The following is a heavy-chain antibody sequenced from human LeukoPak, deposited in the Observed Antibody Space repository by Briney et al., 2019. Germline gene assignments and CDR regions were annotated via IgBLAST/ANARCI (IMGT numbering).Heavy chain of an antibody. CDR2: IYANSGNT. J-gene: IGHJ3*02. CDR1: GYTFTSYG. Sequence: ASVTVSCKASGYTFTSYGISWVRQPPGQGLEWMGWIYANSGNTNNAHKLHGRLTMTNDTSTSTAYVELRSLRSDDTAVYYCARGSKILMVYAIGYVAFDIWVQGTMVSVSS. V-gene: IGHV1-18*01. D-gene: IGHD2-8*01. CDR3: ARGSKILMVYAIGYVAFDI.